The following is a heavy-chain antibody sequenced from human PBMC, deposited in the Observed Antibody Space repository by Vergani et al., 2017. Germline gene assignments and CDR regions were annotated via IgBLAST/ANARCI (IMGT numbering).Heavy chain of an antibody. Sequence: EVQLVESGGGLIQPGGSLRLSCAASGFTVSSNYMSWVRQAPGKGLEWVSVIYSGGSTYYADSVKGRFTISRDNSKNTLYLQMNSLRAEDTAVYYCARDLPSSSFLFRYGMDVWGQGTTVTVSS. V-gene: IGHV3-53*01. CDR1: GFTVSSNY. CDR2: IYSGGST. J-gene: IGHJ6*02. D-gene: IGHD6-13*01. CDR3: ARDLPSSSFLFRYGMDV.